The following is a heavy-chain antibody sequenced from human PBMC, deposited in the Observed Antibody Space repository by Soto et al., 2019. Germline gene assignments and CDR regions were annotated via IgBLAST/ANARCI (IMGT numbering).Heavy chain of an antibody. Sequence: ASVKVSCKASGYTFTGYYMHWVRQAPGQGLEWMGWINPNSGGTNYAQKFQGRVTMTRDTSISTAYMELSRLRSDDTAVYYCARDGVVPAAIRYYGMDVWVQGTTVTVSS. J-gene: IGHJ6*02. D-gene: IGHD2-2*02. CDR2: INPNSGGT. CDR3: ARDGVVPAAIRYYGMDV. V-gene: IGHV1-2*02. CDR1: GYTFTGYY.